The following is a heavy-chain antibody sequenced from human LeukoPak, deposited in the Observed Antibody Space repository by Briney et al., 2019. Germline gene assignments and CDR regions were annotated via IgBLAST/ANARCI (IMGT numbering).Heavy chain of an antibody. CDR1: GFTFSNCG. CDR2: ISYDGSKK. CDR3: AKAPYSSSWSGFDY. D-gene: IGHD6-13*01. Sequence: GGSLRLSCAASGFTFSNCGLHWVRQAPGKGLEWVALISYDGSKKYYADSVKGRFTISRDNSKNTLYLQTNSLRTEDTAVYYCAKAPYSSSWSGFDYWGQGALVTVSS. V-gene: IGHV3-30*18. J-gene: IGHJ4*02.